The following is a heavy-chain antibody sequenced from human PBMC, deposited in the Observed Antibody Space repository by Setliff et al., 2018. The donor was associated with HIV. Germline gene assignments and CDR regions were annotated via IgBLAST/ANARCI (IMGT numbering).Heavy chain of an antibody. D-gene: IGHD3-22*01. J-gene: IGHJ4*02. CDR2: ISPYNGHT. Sequence: ASVKVSCKASGYTFLTYGISWVRQAPGHGLEWMGWISPYNGHTNYAQNFQGRVTISRDNSKNTLYLQMNSLRAEDTAVYYCAKAYRDSSGYYAFDYWGQGTLVTVSS. CDR3: AKAYRDSSGYYAFDY. V-gene: IGHV1-18*01. CDR1: GYTFLTYG.